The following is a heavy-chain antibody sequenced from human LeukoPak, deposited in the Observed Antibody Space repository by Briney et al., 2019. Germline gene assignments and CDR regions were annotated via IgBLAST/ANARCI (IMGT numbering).Heavy chain of an antibody. CDR3: ARVPRIEAGATGDWFDP. CDR1: DGSISSSSYY. V-gene: IGHV4-39*07. J-gene: IGHJ5*02. CDR2: IYYRGGT. Sequence: SETLSLTCTVSDGSISSSSYYWGWIRQPPGKGLEWIGSIYYRGGTYYNPSLKSRVTISVDTSKNQFFLNLRSVTAADTAVYYCARVPRIEAGATGDWFDPWGQGTVVTVSS. D-gene: IGHD6-13*01.